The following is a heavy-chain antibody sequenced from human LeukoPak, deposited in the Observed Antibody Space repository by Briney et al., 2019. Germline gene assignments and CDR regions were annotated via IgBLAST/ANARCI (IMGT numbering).Heavy chain of an antibody. V-gene: IGHV1-69*04. J-gene: IGHJ4*02. CDR3: ARDTFGGAIVPNPTYYFDY. CDR2: IIPILGIA. CDR1: GGTFSSYA. Sequence: ASVKVSCKASGGTFSSYAISWVRQAPGQGLEWMGRIIPILGIANYAQKFQGRVTITADKSTSTAYMELSSLRSEDTAVYYCARDTFGGAIVPNPTYYFDYWGQGTLVTVSS. D-gene: IGHD3-16*02.